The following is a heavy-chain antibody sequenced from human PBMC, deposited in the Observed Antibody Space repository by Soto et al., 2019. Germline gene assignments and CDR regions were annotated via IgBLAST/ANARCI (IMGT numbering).Heavy chain of an antibody. Sequence: QVQLVQSGTEVKKPGASVKVSCEAIGYTFTSYGIVWVRQAPGQGLEWMGWISPHTGNTNYAQWLPGRITMATDTSTSTAYMELRSLRSDDTAVYYCARFWSASLDYWGQGTLVTVSS. J-gene: IGHJ4*02. D-gene: IGHD3-3*01. CDR1: GYTFTSYG. CDR3: ARFWSASLDY. CDR2: ISPHTGNT. V-gene: IGHV1-18*01.